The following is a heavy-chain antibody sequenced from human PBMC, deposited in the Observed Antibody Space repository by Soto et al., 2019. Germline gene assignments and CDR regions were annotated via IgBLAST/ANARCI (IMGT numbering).Heavy chain of an antibody. CDR3: ARGGGHCSGGSCYSHYYHAKDV. CDR1: GDSVSSNSAA. D-gene: IGHD2-15*01. J-gene: IGHJ6*02. Sequence: SQTLSLTCAISGDSVSSNSAAWNWIRQSPSRGLEWRGRTYYRSKWYNDYAVSVKSRITINPDTSKNQFSLQLNSVTPEDTAVYYCARGGGHCSGGSCYSHYYHAKDVWGQGTTVTVSS. CDR2: TYYRSKWYN. V-gene: IGHV6-1*01.